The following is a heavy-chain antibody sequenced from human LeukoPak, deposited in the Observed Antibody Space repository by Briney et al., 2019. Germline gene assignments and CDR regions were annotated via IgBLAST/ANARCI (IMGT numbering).Heavy chain of an antibody. CDR2: ISSSSSTI. CDR3: ARGHSGYDY. V-gene: IGHV3-48*04. Sequence: SGGSLRLSCAASGFTFSSYSMDWVRQAPGKGLEWVSYISSSSSTIYYADSVKGRFTISRDDAKNSLYLQMNSLRAEDTAVYYCARGHSGYDYWGQGTLVTVSS. D-gene: IGHD5-12*01. J-gene: IGHJ4*02. CDR1: GFTFSSYS.